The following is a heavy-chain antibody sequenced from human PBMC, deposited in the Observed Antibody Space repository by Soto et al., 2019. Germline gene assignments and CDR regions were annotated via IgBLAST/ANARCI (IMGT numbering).Heavy chain of an antibody. CDR1: GFTFSSYA. J-gene: IGHJ4*02. D-gene: IGHD6-19*01. Sequence: EVQLLESGGGLVQPGGSLRLSCAASGFTFSSYAMSWVRQAPGKGLEWVSGISGSGGSTYYADSVNGRFTISRDNSKNPLYLQMNSLRAEDTAVYYCAKPLYSRGWSKFDYWGQGTLVTVSS. CDR2: ISGSGGST. CDR3: AKPLYSRGWSKFDY. V-gene: IGHV3-23*01.